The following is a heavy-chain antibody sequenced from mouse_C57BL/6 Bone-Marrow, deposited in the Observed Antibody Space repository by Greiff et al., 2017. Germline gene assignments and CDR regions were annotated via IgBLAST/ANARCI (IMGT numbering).Heavy chain of an antibody. CDR1: GFTFTDYY. J-gene: IGHJ2*01. CDR3: ARSVVDY. D-gene: IGHD1-1*01. Sequence: EVQLVESGGGLVQPGGSLSLSCAASGFTFTDYYMSWVRPPPGKALEWLGFIRNKANGYTTEYSASVQGRFTISRDNSQSILYLQMNALRAEDSATYYCARSVVDYWGQGTTLTVSS. CDR2: IRNKANGYTT. V-gene: IGHV7-3*01.